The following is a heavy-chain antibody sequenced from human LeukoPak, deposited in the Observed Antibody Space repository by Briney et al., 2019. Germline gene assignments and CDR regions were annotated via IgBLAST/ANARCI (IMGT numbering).Heavy chain of an antibody. J-gene: IGHJ6*04. D-gene: IGHD4-17*01. CDR1: GFTFSGYG. Sequence: GRSLRLSCAASGFTFSGYGMHWVRQAPGKGLEWVAVISYDGSNKYYADSVKGRFTISRDNSKNTLYLQMNSLRAEDTAVYYCAKDRDMTTDYGMDVWGKGTTVTVSS. V-gene: IGHV3-30*18. CDR3: AKDRDMTTDYGMDV. CDR2: ISYDGSNK.